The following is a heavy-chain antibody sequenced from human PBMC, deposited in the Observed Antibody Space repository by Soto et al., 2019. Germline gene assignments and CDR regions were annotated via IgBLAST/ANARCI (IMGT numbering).Heavy chain of an antibody. CDR1: GFTFSSYA. J-gene: IGHJ6*04. Sequence: GSLRLSCAASGFTFSSYAMSWVRQAPGKGLEWVSAISGSGGSTYYADSVKGRFTISRDNSKNTLYLQMNSLRAEDTAVYYCATEDQYQLLRIAVAGTGLDVWGKGTTVTVSS. CDR2: ISGSGGST. D-gene: IGHD6-19*01. V-gene: IGHV3-23*01. CDR3: ATEDQYQLLRIAVAGTGLDV.